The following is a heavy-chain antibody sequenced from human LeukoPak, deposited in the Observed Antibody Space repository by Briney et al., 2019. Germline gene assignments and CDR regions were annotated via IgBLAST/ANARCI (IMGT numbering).Heavy chain of an antibody. J-gene: IGHJ5*02. CDR2: TNPDGSRV. V-gene: IGHV3-74*01. Sequence: GGSLRLSCAVSGATFSTFWMHWVRQVPGKGPAWVSRTNPDGSRVDYADSVKSRFTISRDNARDTLYLQMNSLRVEDTAMYYCAFDFGGYSDTWGQGTLVTVSS. D-gene: IGHD3-10*01. CDR1: GATFSTFW. CDR3: AFDFGGYSDT.